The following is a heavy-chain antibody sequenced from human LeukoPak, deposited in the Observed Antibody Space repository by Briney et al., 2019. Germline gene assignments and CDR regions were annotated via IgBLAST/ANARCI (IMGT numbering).Heavy chain of an antibody. D-gene: IGHD3-10*01. CDR1: GGSISSYY. CDR2: IYYSGST. V-gene: IGHV4-59*01. CDR3: ARASPGGFGELLSLYFDY. Sequence: SETLSLTCTVSGGSISSYYWSWIRQPPGKGLEWIGYIYYSGSTHYNPSLKSRVTLSVDTSKNQFSLKLSSVTAADTAVYYCARASPGGFGELLSLYFDYWGQGTLVTVSS. J-gene: IGHJ4*02.